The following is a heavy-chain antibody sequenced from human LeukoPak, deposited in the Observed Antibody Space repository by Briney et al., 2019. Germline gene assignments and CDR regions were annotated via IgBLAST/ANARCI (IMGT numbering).Heavy chain of an antibody. D-gene: IGHD1-14*01. CDR3: ARGPQDDQINPPVYFDY. CDR2: INHSGST. V-gene: IGHV4-34*01. Sequence: SETLSLTCAVYGGSFSGYYWSWIRQPPGKGLEWIGEINHSGSTNYNPSLKSRVTISVDTSKNQFSLKLSSVTAADTAVYYCARGPQDDQINPPVYFDYWGQGTLVTVSS. CDR1: GGSFSGYY. J-gene: IGHJ4*02.